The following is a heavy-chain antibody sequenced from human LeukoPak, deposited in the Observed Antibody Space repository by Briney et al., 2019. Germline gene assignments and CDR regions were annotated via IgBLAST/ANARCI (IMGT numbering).Heavy chain of an antibody. D-gene: IGHD2-15*01. Sequence: GGSLRLSCAASGFTFSSYWMHWVRQPPGKGLVWVSRINSDGSSTNYADSVKGRFTISRDNSKNTLHLQMNSLSAEDTALYYCARRGYCGGGTCNRNFEFWGQGTLVTVSS. CDR2: INSDGSST. CDR1: GFTFSSYW. CDR3: ARRGYCGGGTCNRNFEF. J-gene: IGHJ4*02. V-gene: IGHV3-74*01.